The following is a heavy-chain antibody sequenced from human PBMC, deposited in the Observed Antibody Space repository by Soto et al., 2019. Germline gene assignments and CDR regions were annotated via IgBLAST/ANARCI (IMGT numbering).Heavy chain of an antibody. J-gene: IGHJ4*02. CDR1: GFTVSNNY. CDR3: ATYTSLDY. CDR2: IYSGGST. V-gene: IGHV3-53*02. D-gene: IGHD2-2*02. Sequence: EVQLVETGGGLIQPGGSLRLSCAASGFTVSNNYMSWVRQAPGKGLEWVSLIYSGGSTVYADSVKGRFTISRDNSKNTLFLQMNSRRAEDTAVYFCATYTSLDYWGQGTLVTVSS.